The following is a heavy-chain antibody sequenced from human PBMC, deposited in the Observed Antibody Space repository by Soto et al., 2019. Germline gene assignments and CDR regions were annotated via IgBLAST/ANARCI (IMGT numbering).Heavy chain of an antibody. Sequence: QVQLVESGGGVVQPGRSLRLSCAASGFTFSSYGMHWVRQAPGKGLEWVAIISYDGSKTYYADSVKGRFTISRDNSKNTLYLQMNSLRAEDTSVYYCAKEGGLSGSYYISSSYYFDYWGQGTLVTVSS. J-gene: IGHJ4*02. CDR3: AKEGGLSGSYYISSSYYFDY. V-gene: IGHV3-30*18. D-gene: IGHD1-26*01. CDR2: ISYDGSKT. CDR1: GFTFSSYG.